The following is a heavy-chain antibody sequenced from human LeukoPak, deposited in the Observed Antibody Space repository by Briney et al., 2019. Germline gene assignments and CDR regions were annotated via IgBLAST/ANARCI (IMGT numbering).Heavy chain of an antibody. J-gene: IGHJ3*02. V-gene: IGHV4-30-2*01. Sequence: SETLSLTCTVSGGPISSGGYYWSWIRQPPGKGLEWIGYIYHSGSTYYNPSLKSRVTISVDRSKNQFSLKLSSVTAADTAVYYCARDSVTGNIWGQGTMVTVSS. D-gene: IGHD3-10*01. CDR1: GGPISSGGYY. CDR2: IYHSGST. CDR3: ARDSVTGNI.